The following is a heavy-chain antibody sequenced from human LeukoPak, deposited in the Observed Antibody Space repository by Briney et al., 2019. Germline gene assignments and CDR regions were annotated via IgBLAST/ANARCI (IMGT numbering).Heavy chain of an antibody. Sequence: PGGSLRLSCAASGFTFSSYAMSWVRQAPGKGLEWVSAISGSGGSTYYADSVKGRSTISRDNSKNTLYLQMNSLRAEDTAVYYCAKDLLGSGTRLDYWGQGTLVTVSS. CDR2: ISGSGGST. V-gene: IGHV3-23*01. J-gene: IGHJ4*02. CDR1: GFTFSSYA. CDR3: AKDLLGSGTRLDY. D-gene: IGHD2-15*01.